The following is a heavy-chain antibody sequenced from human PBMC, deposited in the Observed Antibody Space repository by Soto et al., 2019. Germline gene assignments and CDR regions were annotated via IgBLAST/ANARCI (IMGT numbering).Heavy chain of an antibody. V-gene: IGHV1-2*02. CDR1: GYTFTGYY. J-gene: IGHJ6*01. CDR3: AGETGTTYYYGMEV. D-gene: IGHD1-7*01. CDR2: INPNSGGT. Sequence: ASVKVSCKASGYTFTGYYTHWVRQAPGQGLEWMGWINPNSGGTNYAQKFQGRVTMTRDTSISTAYMELSRLRSDDTAVYYCAGETGTTYYYGMEVWGQGTTDTVSS.